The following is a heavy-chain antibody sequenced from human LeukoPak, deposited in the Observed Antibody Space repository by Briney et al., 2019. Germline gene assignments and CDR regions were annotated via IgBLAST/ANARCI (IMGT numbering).Heavy chain of an antibody. J-gene: IGHJ4*02. Sequence: SETLSLTCAVYGGSFSGYYWSWIRQPPGKGLEWIGEINHSGSTNYNPSLKSRVTISVDTSKNQFSLKLSSVTAADTAVYYCARVRYGDYVAPFDFWGQGSLVTVSS. CDR3: ARVRYGDYVAPFDF. CDR1: GGSFSGYY. D-gene: IGHD4-17*01. V-gene: IGHV4-34*01. CDR2: INHSGST.